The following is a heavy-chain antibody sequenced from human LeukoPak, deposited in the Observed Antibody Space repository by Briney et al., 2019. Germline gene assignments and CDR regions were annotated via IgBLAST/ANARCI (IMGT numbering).Heavy chain of an antibody. D-gene: IGHD3-16*01. Sequence: GVLRLSCAASGFTFSSYAMSWVRQAPGKGLEWVSAISGSGGSTYYADSVKGRFTISRDNSKNTVSLQMNSLRVEDTALYYCVRDRDWGAFDPWGQGTPVTVPS. J-gene: IGHJ5*02. CDR1: GFTFSSYA. CDR2: ISGSGGST. V-gene: IGHV3-23*01. CDR3: VRDRDWGAFDP.